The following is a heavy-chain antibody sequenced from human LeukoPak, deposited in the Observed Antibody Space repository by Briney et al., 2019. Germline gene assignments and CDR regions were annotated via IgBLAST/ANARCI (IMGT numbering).Heavy chain of an antibody. Sequence: ASVTVSCKASGYTFTSYDINWARQAPGQGLEWMGWMNPNSGNTGYAQKFQGRVTMTRNTSISTAYMELSSLRSEDTAVYYCARGEARILWFGELFDWFDPWGQGTLVTVSS. D-gene: IGHD3-10*01. CDR3: ARGEARILWFGELFDWFDP. CDR1: GYTFTSYD. CDR2: MNPNSGNT. J-gene: IGHJ5*02. V-gene: IGHV1-8*01.